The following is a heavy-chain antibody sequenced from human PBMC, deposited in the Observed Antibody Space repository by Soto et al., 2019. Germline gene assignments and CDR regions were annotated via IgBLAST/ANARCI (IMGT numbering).Heavy chain of an antibody. CDR3: ASSLFLRSGELFHGLDV. CDR1: GGSFSGYY. J-gene: IGHJ6*02. V-gene: IGHV4-34*01. Sequence: PSETLSLTCAVHGGSFSGYYWDWIRQPPGKGLEWIGEVNHGGTSNYNPSLKSRAIISVDTSKNQFSLKLTSVTAEDTALYFCASSLFLRSGELFHGLDVWGQGTTVTVSS. D-gene: IGHD3-10*01. CDR2: VNHGGTS.